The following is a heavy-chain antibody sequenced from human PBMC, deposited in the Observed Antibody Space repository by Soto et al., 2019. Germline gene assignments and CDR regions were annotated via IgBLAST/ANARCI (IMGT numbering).Heavy chain of an antibody. CDR1: GXSISSYY. D-gene: IGHD3-9*01. CDR3: ARQVWSYDILTGYPFDY. CDR2: IYYSGST. J-gene: IGHJ4*02. Sequence: ASETLSLTCTVSGXSISSYYWSWIRQPPGKGLEWIGYIYYSGSTNYNPSLKSRVTISVDTSKNQFSLKLSSVTAADTAVYYCARQVWSYDILTGYPFDYWGQGTLVTVSS. V-gene: IGHV4-59*08.